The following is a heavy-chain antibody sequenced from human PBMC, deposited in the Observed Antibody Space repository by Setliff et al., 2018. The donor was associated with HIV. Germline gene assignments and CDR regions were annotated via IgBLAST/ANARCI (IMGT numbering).Heavy chain of an antibody. D-gene: IGHD6-6*01. J-gene: IGHJ5*02. Sequence: PSETLSLTCAVYGGSFSDYYWTWNRQTPRKRLEWIGELNDSGSTNYNPSLRSRVTMSVDTSKNQFSLRLTSVTAADTAIYYCARGTKLVWGRWFDPWGQGTLVTVSS. V-gene: IGHV4-34*01. CDR3: ARGTKLVWGRWFDP. CDR1: GGSFSDYY. CDR2: LNDSGST.